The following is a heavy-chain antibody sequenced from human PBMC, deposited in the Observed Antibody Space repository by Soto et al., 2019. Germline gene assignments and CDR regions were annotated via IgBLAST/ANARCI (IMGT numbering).Heavy chain of an antibody. CDR1: GCTVSSYA. Sequence: SVKVSCKASGCTVSSYAISWVRQAPGQGLEWMGGIIPIFGTANYAQKFQGRVTITADESTSTAYMELSSLRSEDTAVYYCARDYYGSGSYYNPRPYYFDYWGQGTLVTVSS. J-gene: IGHJ4*02. V-gene: IGHV1-69*13. CDR2: IIPIFGTA. D-gene: IGHD3-10*01. CDR3: ARDYYGSGSYYNPRPYYFDY.